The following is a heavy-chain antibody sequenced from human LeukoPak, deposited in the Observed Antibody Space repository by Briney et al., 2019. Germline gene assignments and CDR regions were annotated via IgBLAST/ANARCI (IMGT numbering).Heavy chain of an antibody. D-gene: IGHD6-19*01. J-gene: IGHJ4*02. CDR2: ISWNSGSI. V-gene: IGHV3-9*01. CDR1: GITFDDYA. CDR3: AKVLAGTFDY. Sequence: GGSLRLSCAASGITFDDYAMHWVRQAPGKGLEWVSGISWNSGSIGYADSVKGRFTISRDNAKNSLYLQMNSLRAEDTALYYCAKVLAGTFDYWGQGTLVTVSS.